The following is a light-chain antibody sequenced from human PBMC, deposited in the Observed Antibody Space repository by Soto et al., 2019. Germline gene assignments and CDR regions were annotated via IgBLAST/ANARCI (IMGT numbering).Light chain of an antibody. CDR2: LESTGSY. V-gene: IGLV4-60*03. J-gene: IGLJ3*02. CDR3: ETWDSNTWV. CDR1: SGHSSFI. Sequence: QAVVTQSSSASASLGSSVKLTCTLSSGHSSFIIAWHQQQPGKAPRYLMKLESTGSYNKGSGVPDRFSGSSSGADRYLTIANLQSEDEADYYCETWDSNTWVFGGGTKLTVL.